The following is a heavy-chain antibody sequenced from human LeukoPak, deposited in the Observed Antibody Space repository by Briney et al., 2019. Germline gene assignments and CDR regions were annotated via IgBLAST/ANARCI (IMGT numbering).Heavy chain of an antibody. CDR1: GGSIVSDIW. J-gene: IGHJ3*01. V-gene: IGHV4-4*02. CDR2: IYHSGST. Sequence: PSETLSLTCVVSGGSIVSDIWWSWVRQPPGKGLQWVGEIYHSGSTNYNPSLKSRVTISVDKSKNQFSLMLPSVTAADTAVYYCDEKSLIHPAGPQPGTRRTAFDSWGQGTMVTVSS. CDR3: DEKSLIHPAGPQPGTRRTAFDS. D-gene: IGHD1-1*01.